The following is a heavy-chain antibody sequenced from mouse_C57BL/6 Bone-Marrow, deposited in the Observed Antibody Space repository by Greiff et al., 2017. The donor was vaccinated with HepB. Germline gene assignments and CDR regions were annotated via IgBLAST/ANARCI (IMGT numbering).Heavy chain of an antibody. CDR3: ARDDGYYLYAMDY. V-gene: IGHV1-81*01. D-gene: IGHD2-3*01. Sequence: VQLQQSGAELARPGASVKLSCKASGYTFTSYGISWVKQRTEQGLEWIGEIYPRSGNTYYNEKFKGKATLTADKSSSTAYMELRSLTSEDSAVYFCARDDGYYLYAMDYWGQGTSVTVSS. CDR2: IYPRSGNT. CDR1: GYTFTSYG. J-gene: IGHJ4*01.